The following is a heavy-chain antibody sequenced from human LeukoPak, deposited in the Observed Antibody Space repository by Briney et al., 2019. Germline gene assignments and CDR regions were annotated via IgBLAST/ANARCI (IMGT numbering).Heavy chain of an antibody. CDR2: IYYSGST. V-gene: IGHV4-61*01. CDR1: GGSISSSSYY. J-gene: IGHJ4*02. D-gene: IGHD6-19*01. Sequence: SETLSLTCTVSGGSISSSSYYWGWIRQPPGKGLEWIGYIYYSGSTNYNPSLKSRVTISVDTSKNQFSLKLSSVTAADTAVYYCAREGIAVAGTYFDYWGQGTLVTVSS. CDR3: AREGIAVAGTYFDY.